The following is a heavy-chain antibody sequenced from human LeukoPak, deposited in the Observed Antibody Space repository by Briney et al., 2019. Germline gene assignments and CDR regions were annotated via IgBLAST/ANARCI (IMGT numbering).Heavy chain of an antibody. CDR3: ARGPETYYDFWSGYSGVDY. Sequence: GGSLRLSCAASGFTFSSYAMHWVRQAPGKGLEWVAVISYDGSNKYYADSVKGRFTISRDNSKNTLYLQMNSLRAEDTAVYYCARGPETYYDFWSGYSGVDYWGQGTLVTVSS. CDR1: GFTFSSYA. V-gene: IGHV3-30-3*01. D-gene: IGHD3-3*01. J-gene: IGHJ4*02. CDR2: ISYDGSNK.